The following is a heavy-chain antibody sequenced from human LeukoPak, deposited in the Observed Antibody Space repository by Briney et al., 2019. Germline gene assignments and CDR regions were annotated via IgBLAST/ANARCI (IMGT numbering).Heavy chain of an antibody. V-gene: IGHV3-30*18. J-gene: IGHJ4*02. Sequence: GGSLRLSCAASGFTFSSYGMHWVRQAPGKGLEWVAVISYDGSNKYYADSVKGRFTVSRDNSKNTLYLQMNSLRAEDTAVYYCAKVPSPHDYWGQGTLVTVSS. CDR3: AKVPSPHDY. CDR1: GFTFSSYG. CDR2: ISYDGSNK.